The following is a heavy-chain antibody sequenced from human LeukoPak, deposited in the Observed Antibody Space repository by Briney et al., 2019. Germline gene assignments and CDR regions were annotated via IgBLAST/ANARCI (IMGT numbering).Heavy chain of an antibody. J-gene: IGHJ3*02. D-gene: IGHD2-21*02. Sequence: GGSLRLSCAASGFTFSSYAMSWVRQAPGRGLERVSDISGSGYTTNYADSVKGRFTISRDHSKRTLFLQMNSLRAEDTAVYYCAKDRAVTATFVWGIWGQGTMVTVSS. CDR1: GFTFSSYA. CDR2: ISGSGYTT. V-gene: IGHV3-23*01. CDR3: AKDRAVTATFVWGI.